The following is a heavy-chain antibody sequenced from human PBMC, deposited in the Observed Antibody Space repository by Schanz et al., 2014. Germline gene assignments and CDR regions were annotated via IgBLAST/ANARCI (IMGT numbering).Heavy chain of an antibody. Sequence: QVRMQESGPGLVKPSQTLSLTCTVSGGSISRGTHYWTWIRQLPGKGLEWIGHIYYTGTIFYNPSLKSRVIISVDTSKNQFSLRLTSVTAADTAVYYCARGVLGSGYRQQYYFDHWGQGTLVTVSS. V-gene: IGHV4-31*03. CDR3: ARGVLGSGYRQQYYFDH. D-gene: IGHD3-3*01. CDR2: IYYTGTI. CDR1: GGSISRGTHY. J-gene: IGHJ4*02.